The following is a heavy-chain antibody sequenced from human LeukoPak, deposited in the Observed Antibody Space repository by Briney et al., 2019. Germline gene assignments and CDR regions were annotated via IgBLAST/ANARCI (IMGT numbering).Heavy chain of an antibody. CDR2: ISGSGGST. D-gene: IGHD6-13*01. V-gene: IGHV3-23*01. CDR1: GFTFSSYA. J-gene: IGHJ3*02. Sequence: GGSLRLSCAASGFTFSSYAMSWVRQAPGKGLEWVSAISGSGGSTYYADSVKGRFTISRDNSKNTLYPQMNSLKTEDTAVYYCTAGGSSWYRGRNAFDIWGQGTMVTVSS. CDR3: TAGGSSWYRGRNAFDI.